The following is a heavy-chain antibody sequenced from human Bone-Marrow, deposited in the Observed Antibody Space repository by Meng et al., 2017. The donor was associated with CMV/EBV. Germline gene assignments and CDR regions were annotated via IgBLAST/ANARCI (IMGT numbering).Heavy chain of an antibody. CDR3: FSRYYYYGMDV. V-gene: IGHV3-74*01. CDR1: GFTFSSYW. CDR2: INSDGSST. Sequence: GESLKISCAASGFTFSSYWMHWVRQAPGKGLVWVSRINSDGSSTSYADSVKGRFTISRDNAKNTLYLQMNSLKTEDTAVYYCFSRYYYYGMDVWGQGTTVTVSS. J-gene: IGHJ6*02.